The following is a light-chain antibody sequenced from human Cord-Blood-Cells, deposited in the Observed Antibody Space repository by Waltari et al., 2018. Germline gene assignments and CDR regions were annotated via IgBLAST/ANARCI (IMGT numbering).Light chain of an antibody. CDR1: SSDVGGYNY. CDR3: SSYTSGSTLV. CDR2: DVS. J-gene: IGLJ2*01. Sequence: QSALTQPASVSGSPGQSITISCTGTSSDVGGYNYVSWYPQHPGKAPKLMIYDVSNRPAVCSNRFAGSKSGNTASLTISGLQAEDEADYYCSSYTSGSTLVFGGGTKLTVL. V-gene: IGLV2-14*01.